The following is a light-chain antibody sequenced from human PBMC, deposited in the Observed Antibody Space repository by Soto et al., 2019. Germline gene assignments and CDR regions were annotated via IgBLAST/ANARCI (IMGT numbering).Light chain of an antibody. Sequence: TLSASVGDRVTITCRASQSISTWLAWYQQKPGKAPKLLIYDASSLESGVPSRFSGSGSGTEFTLTISSLQPDDFATYYCQQYNSYRTFGQGTKVDIK. CDR2: DAS. V-gene: IGKV1-5*01. J-gene: IGKJ1*01. CDR3: QQYNSYRT. CDR1: QSISTW.